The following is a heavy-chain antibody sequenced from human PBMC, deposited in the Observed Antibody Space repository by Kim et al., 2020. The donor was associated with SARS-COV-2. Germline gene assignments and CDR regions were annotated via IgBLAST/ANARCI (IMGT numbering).Heavy chain of an antibody. CDR2: INHSGST. CDR3: AVSQLPPTPNYYYYYMDV. D-gene: IGHD2-2*01. J-gene: IGHJ6*03. V-gene: IGHV4-34*01. CDR1: GGSFSGYY. Sequence: SETLSLTCAVYGGSFSGYYWSWIRQPPGKGLEWIGEINHSGSTNYNLSLKSRVTISVDTSKNQFSLKLSSVTAADTAVYYCAVSQLPPTPNYYYYYMDV.